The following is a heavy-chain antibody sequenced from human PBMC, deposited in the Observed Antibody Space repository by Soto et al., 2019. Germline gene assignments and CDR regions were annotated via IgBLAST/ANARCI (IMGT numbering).Heavy chain of an antibody. J-gene: IGHJ5*02. Sequence: ASVKVSCKASGYTFTSYGISWVRQAPGQELEWMGWISAYNGNTNYAQKLQGRVTMTTDTSTSTAYMELRSLRSDDTAVYYCARIIAAAGPGWFDPWGQGTLVTVSS. CDR2: ISAYNGNT. D-gene: IGHD6-13*01. V-gene: IGHV1-18*04. CDR1: GYTFTSYG. CDR3: ARIIAAAGPGWFDP.